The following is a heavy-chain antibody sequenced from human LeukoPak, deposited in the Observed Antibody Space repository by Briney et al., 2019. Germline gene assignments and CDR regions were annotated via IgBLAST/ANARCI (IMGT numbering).Heavy chain of an antibody. CDR1: GGSISSYH. CDR2: IYYSGST. J-gene: IGHJ4*02. D-gene: IGHD6-19*01. V-gene: IGHV4-59*01. Sequence: SETLSLTCTVSGGSISSYHWSWIRQPPGKGLEWIGYIYYSGSTNYNPSLKSRVTISVDTSKNQFSLKLSSVTAADTAVYYCARGKYSSGWYGRWGQGTLVTVSS. CDR3: ARGKYSSGWYGR.